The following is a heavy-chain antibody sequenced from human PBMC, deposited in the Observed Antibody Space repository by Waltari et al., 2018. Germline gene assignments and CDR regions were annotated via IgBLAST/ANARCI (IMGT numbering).Heavy chain of an antibody. CDR3: ARVLAAATNWFDP. Sequence: QVQLQESGPGLVKPSETLSLTCTVSGGSISSHYWSWIRQPPGKGLEWIGYIYYSGSTNYNPSLKSLVTISVDTSKNQFSLKLSSVTAADTAVYYCARVLAAATNWFDPWGQGTLVTVSS. V-gene: IGHV4-59*11. CDR2: IYYSGST. D-gene: IGHD6-13*01. J-gene: IGHJ5*02. CDR1: GGSISSHY.